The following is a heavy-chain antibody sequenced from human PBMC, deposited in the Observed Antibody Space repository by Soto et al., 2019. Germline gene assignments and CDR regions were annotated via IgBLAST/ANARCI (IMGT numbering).Heavy chain of an antibody. CDR1: GFIFSDYH. CDR2: ISGSSSYS. Sequence: PGGSLRLSCAASGFIFSDYHMSWVRQAPGRGLECVSYISGSSSYSNDADSVKGRFTISRDNAKNSLFLQMNSLRAEDTAVYYCVRDLSYGSGSYNPPFDPWGQGTQVTVSS. CDR3: VRDLSYGSGSYNPPFDP. J-gene: IGHJ5*02. D-gene: IGHD3-10*01. V-gene: IGHV3-11*06.